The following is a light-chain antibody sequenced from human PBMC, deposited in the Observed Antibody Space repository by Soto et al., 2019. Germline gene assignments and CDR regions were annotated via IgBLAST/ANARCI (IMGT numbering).Light chain of an antibody. CDR2: GNS. V-gene: IGLV1-40*01. CDR1: SSNIGAGYD. J-gene: IGLJ3*02. Sequence: QSVLTQPPSVSGAPGQRVTISCTGSSSNIGAGYDVHWYQQLPGTAPKLLIYGNSNRPSGFPDRFSGSKSGTSASLAITGLQAEDEAGYYCQSYDSSLSGSVFGGGTTLTVL. CDR3: QSYDSSLSGSV.